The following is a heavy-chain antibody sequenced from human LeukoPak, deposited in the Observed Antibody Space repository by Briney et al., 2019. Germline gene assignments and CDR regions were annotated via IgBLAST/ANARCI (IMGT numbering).Heavy chain of an antibody. V-gene: IGHV1-18*01. Sequence: ASVKVSCKASGYTFTRYGIGWVRQAPGQGLEWMGWISAYYAQKLQGRVTMTTDTSTSTAYMELRSLRSDDTAVYYCARDGYCSSTSCFGYGMDVWGQGTTVTVSS. D-gene: IGHD2-2*01. J-gene: IGHJ6*02. CDR1: GYTFTRYG. CDR3: ARDGYCSSTSCFGYGMDV. CDR2: ISAY.